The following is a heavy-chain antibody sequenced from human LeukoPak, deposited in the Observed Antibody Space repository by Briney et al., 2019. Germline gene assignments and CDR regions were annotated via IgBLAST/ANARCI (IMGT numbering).Heavy chain of an antibody. J-gene: IGHJ6*04. D-gene: IGHD6-6*01. CDR3: ARDAPLGLDV. V-gene: IGHV3-48*01. CDR1: GFTFSSYS. Sequence: GGSLRLSXAASGFTFSSYSMNWVRQAPGKGLEWVSYISSSSSTIYYADSVKGRFTISRDNAKNSLYLQMNSLRAEDTAVYYCARDAPLGLDVWGKGTTVTVSS. CDR2: ISSSSSTI.